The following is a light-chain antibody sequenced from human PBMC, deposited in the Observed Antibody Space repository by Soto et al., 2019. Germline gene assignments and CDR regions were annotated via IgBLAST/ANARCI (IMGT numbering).Light chain of an antibody. CDR2: DVS. V-gene: IGLV2-11*01. J-gene: IGLJ2*01. Sequence: ALTQPASVSGSPGQSITISCTGTSSVVGGYNYVSWYQQHPGKAPKLMIYDVSKRPSGVPDRFSGSKPGNTASLTISGLQAEDEADYYCCSYAGSYTFVFGGGTKVTVL. CDR1: SSVVGGYNY. CDR3: CSYAGSYTFV.